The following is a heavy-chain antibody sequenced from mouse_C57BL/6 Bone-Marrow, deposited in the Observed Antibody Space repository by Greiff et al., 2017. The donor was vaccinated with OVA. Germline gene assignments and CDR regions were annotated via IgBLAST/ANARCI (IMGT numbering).Heavy chain of an antibody. V-gene: IGHV1-26*01. CDR2: INPNTGGT. Sequence: VQLQQSGPELVKPGASVKISCKASGYTFTDYYMNWVKQSHGKSLEWIGDINPNTGGTSYNQKFKGKATLTVDKSSSTAYMELRSLTSEDSAVYYCASRERWLLSFGDWGQGTTLTVSS. CDR1: GYTFTDYY. CDR3: ASRERWLLSFGD. D-gene: IGHD2-3*01. J-gene: IGHJ2*01.